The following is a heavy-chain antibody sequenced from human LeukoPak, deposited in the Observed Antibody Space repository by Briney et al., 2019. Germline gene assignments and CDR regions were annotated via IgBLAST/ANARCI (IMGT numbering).Heavy chain of an antibody. CDR2: IYTSGST. D-gene: IGHD3-10*01. CDR3: ARVRVYYYGMDV. J-gene: IGHJ6*04. CDR1: GGSISSGSYH. V-gene: IGHV4-61*09. Sequence: SETLSLTCTVSGGSISSGSYHWSWIPQPAGKALDWIGHIYTSGSTNYNPSLKSRVIISVDTSKNQFSLRLSSVTAADTAVYYCARVRVYYYGMDVWGKGTTVTVSS.